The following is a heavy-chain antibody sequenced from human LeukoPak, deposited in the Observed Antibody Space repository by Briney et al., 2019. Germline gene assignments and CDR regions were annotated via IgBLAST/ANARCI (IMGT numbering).Heavy chain of an antibody. D-gene: IGHD3-22*01. CDR3: ARGTVKEDYYDSSGYYEV. CDR1: VYTFTNLY. CDR2: ISAYNGKT. Sequence: GSSVKVSCKASVYTFTNLYIHWVRQAPGRGLKWMGWISAYNGKTNYAQKLQSRVTMTTDTSTSTAYMELRSLRSDDTAVYYCARGTVKEDYYDSSGYYEVWGQEPWSPSPQ. V-gene: IGHV1-18*01. J-gene: IGHJ4*01.